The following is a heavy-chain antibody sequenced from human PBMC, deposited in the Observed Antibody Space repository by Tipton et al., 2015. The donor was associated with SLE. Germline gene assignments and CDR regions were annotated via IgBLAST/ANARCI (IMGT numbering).Heavy chain of an antibody. CDR2: ASPSGSYI. CDR1: GFPVNSHS. V-gene: IGHV3-21*01. D-gene: IGHD6-6*01. J-gene: IGHJ6*02. Sequence: SLRLSCAVSGFPVNSHSMHWVRQAPGKGLEWVSSASPSGSYIFYADSVNGRFTISRDSAENTLNLQMNRLRDEDTAVYYCSRSSSVYHYAMDVWGQGTTVTVSS. CDR3: SRSSSVYHYAMDV.